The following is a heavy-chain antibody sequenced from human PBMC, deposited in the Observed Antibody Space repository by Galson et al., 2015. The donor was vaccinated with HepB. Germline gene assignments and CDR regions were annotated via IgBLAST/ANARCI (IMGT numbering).Heavy chain of an antibody. J-gene: IGHJ4*02. CDR1: GYTFTING. Sequence: SVKVSCKASGYTFTINGISWVRQTPGQGLEWLGWISSNGGNTKYAQKYQGRITLIRDTSASTAYLELRSLRSDDTAMYYCARDRDYRFDFWGQGTLVTVSS. D-gene: IGHD4/OR15-4a*01. CDR3: ARDRDYRFDF. V-gene: IGHV1-18*01. CDR2: ISSNGGNT.